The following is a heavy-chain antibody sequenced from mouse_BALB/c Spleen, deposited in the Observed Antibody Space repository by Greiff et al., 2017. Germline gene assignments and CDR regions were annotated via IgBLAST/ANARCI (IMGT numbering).Heavy chain of an antibody. J-gene: IGHJ4*01. CDR2: INPSSGYT. CDR3: ARWNGRAMDY. CDR1: GYTFTSYT. Sequence: VQLQQSAAELARPGASVKMSCKASGYTFTSYTMHWVKQRPGQGLEWIGYINPSSGYTEYNQKFKDKTTLTADKSSSTAYMQLSSLTSEDSAVYYCARWNGRAMDYWGQGTSVTVSS. V-gene: IGHV1-4*02. D-gene: IGHD1-1*02.